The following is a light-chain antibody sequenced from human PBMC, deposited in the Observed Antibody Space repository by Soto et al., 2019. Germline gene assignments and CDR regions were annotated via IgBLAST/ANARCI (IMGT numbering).Light chain of an antibody. CDR1: QSLLHSNGYNY. CDR3: MQALQAPFT. CDR2: AGS. Sequence: EIVMTQSPLSLPVTPGEPASISCKSSQSLLHSNGYNYLDWYLQKPGQSPQLRIYAGSNRASGGHDRFRVSESGTDFTLKISRVEAKDGAIYYGMQALQAPFTFGPGTKVDIK. J-gene: IGKJ3*01. V-gene: IGKV2-28*01.